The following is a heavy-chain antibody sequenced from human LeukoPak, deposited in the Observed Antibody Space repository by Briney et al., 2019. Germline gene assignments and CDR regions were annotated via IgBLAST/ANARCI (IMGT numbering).Heavy chain of an antibody. CDR2: VNSDGTST. Sequence: GGSLRLSCAAAQSTFYSYWMHWVRLVPGKGLAWVSRVNSDGTSTTYADSVNGRFTVSRDNAQNTLYLQMDSLRVDDTAVYYCAGGGFSGFDHWGQGILVTVSS. J-gene: IGHJ4*02. D-gene: IGHD4-23*01. CDR3: AGGGFSGFDH. V-gene: IGHV3-74*03. CDR1: QSTFYSYW.